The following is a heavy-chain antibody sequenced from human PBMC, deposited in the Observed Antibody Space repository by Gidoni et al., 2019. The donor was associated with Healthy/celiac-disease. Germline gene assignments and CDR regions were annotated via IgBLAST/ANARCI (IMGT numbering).Heavy chain of an antibody. CDR1: GGTFSSYA. Sequence: QVQLVQSGAEVKKPGSSVKVSCKASGGTFSSYAISWVRQAPGQGLEWMGGIIPIFGTANYAQKFQGRVTITADESTSTAYMELSSLRSEDTAVYYCARSPDRAERWLQSYYYYYYGMDVWGQGTTVTVSS. D-gene: IGHD5-12*01. J-gene: IGHJ6*02. V-gene: IGHV1-69*01. CDR2: IIPIFGTA. CDR3: ARSPDRAERWLQSYYYYYYGMDV.